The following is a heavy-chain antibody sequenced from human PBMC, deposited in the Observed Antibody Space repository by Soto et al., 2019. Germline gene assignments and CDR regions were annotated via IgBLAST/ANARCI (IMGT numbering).Heavy chain of an antibody. Sequence: PGGSLRLSCAASGFTFSSYSMNWVRQAPGKGLEWVSSISSSSSYIYYADSVKGRFTISRDNAKNSLYLQMNSLTAEDTAVYYYARDPIAAACDHLKEYYYYRMGRWGQRTTVPVSS. CDR3: ARDPIAAACDHLKEYYYYRMGR. V-gene: IGHV3-21*01. CDR2: ISSSSSYI. CDR1: GFTFSSYS. D-gene: IGHD6-13*01. J-gene: IGHJ6*02.